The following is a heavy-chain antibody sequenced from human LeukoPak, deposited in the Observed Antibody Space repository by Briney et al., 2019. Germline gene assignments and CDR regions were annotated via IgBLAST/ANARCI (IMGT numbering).Heavy chain of an antibody. CDR3: ARELPPDLYDSSGYYYFGD. V-gene: IGHV3-23*01. CDR2: ISGSGGST. J-gene: IGHJ4*02. Sequence: GGSLRLSCAASGFTFSSYAMSWVRQAPGKGLEWVSAISGSGGSTYYADSVKGRFTISRDNSKNTLYLQMNSLRSEDTAVYYCARELPPDLYDSSGYYYFGDWGQGTLVTVSS. CDR1: GFTFSSYA. D-gene: IGHD3-22*01.